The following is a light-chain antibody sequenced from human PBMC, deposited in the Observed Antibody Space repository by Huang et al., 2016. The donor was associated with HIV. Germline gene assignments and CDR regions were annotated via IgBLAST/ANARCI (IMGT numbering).Light chain of an antibody. CDR1: QSVTS. J-gene: IGKJ5*01. Sequence: EIEMTQSPATLSVSPGERATLSCRASQSVTSLAWYQQKPGQTPRLLIYGASTRATGIPARFSGSGYGTDFTLTIGSLQSEDFAVYYCQQYNNWPSITFGQGTRLEIK. V-gene: IGKV3-15*01. CDR3: QQYNNWPSIT. CDR2: GAS.